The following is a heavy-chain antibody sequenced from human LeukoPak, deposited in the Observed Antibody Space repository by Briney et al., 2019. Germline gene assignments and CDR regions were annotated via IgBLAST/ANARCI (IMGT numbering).Heavy chain of an antibody. Sequence: GRSLRLSCAASGFTFSSYAMHWVRQAPGKGLEWVAVISYDGSNKYYADSVKGRFTISRDNSKNTLYLQMNSLRAEDTAVYYCARNENGYGDYRGGPDYWGQETLVTVSS. CDR2: ISYDGSNK. CDR1: GFTFSSYA. J-gene: IGHJ4*02. V-gene: IGHV3-30-3*01. CDR3: ARNENGYGDYRGGPDY. D-gene: IGHD4-17*01.